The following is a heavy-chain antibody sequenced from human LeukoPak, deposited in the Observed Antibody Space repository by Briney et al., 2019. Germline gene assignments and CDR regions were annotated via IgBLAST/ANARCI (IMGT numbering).Heavy chain of an antibody. Sequence: KAGGSLRLSCAASGFTFSNAWMSWVRQAPGKGLEWVSSISSSSSYIYYADSVKGRFTISRDNAKNSLYLQMNSLRAEDTAVYYCARGDIDIVATISSLSTATPENYYYYYYMDVWGKGTTVTVSS. D-gene: IGHD5-12*01. CDR3: ARGDIDIVATISSLSTATPENYYYYYYMDV. CDR1: GFTFSNAW. CDR2: ISSSSSYI. J-gene: IGHJ6*03. V-gene: IGHV3-21*01.